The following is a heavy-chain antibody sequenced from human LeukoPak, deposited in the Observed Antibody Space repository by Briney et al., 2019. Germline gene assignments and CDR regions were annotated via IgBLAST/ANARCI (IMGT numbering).Heavy chain of an antibody. CDR2: IYPGDSHT. CDR3: ARTSYYDSSGYYYDKGPFDY. D-gene: IGHD3-22*01. Sequence: KPGESLKISCRGSGYSFTSYWIAWVRQMPGKGLEWMGIIYPGDSHTRYSPSFQGQVTFSADKSITTAYLQWSSLKASDTAMYYCARTSYYDSSGYYYDKGPFDYWGQGTLVTVSS. V-gene: IGHV5-51*01. CDR1: GYSFTSYW. J-gene: IGHJ4*02.